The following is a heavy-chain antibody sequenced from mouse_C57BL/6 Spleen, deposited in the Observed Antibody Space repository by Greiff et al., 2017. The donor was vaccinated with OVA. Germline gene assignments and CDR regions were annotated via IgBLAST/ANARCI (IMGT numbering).Heavy chain of an antibody. CDR2: IYPGDGAT. CDR1: GYAFSSSW. V-gene: IGHV1-82*01. Sequence: QVQLKESGPELVKPGASVKISCKASGYAFSSSWMNWVKQRPGKGLEWIGRIYPGDGATNYNGKFKGKATLTADKSSSTAYMQLSSLTSEDSAVYFGARGTRAVGEAMDYWGQGTSVTVAS. CDR3: ARGTRAVGEAMDY. D-gene: IGHD1-1*01. J-gene: IGHJ4*01.